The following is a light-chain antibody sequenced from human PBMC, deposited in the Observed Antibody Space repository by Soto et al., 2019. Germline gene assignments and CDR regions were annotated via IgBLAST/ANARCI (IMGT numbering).Light chain of an antibody. V-gene: IGKV3-15*01. Sequence: EIAESPATLSVSPRGRATLYCGASQSVNRNLAWYQQKPGQPPRLLIYGASTRATGIPARVSGSGSGTDFTLTISSLQSEDFAVYYCQQYYDWPWTFGQGTKVDI. CDR2: GAS. J-gene: IGKJ1*01. CDR3: QQYYDWPWT. CDR1: QSVNRN.